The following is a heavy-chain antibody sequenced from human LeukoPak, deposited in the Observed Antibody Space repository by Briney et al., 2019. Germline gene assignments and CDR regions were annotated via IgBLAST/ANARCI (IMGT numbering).Heavy chain of an antibody. CDR3: ARTYGDYVLDDAFDI. CDR2: IYYSGST. V-gene: IGHV4-59*01. J-gene: IGHJ3*02. Sequence: SVTLSLTCTVSGGSISSYYWSWIRQPPGKGLEWIGYIYYSGSTNYNPSLKSRVTISVDTSKNQFSLKLSSVTAADTAVYYCARTYGDYVLDDAFDIWGQGTMVTVSS. CDR1: GGSISSYY. D-gene: IGHD4-17*01.